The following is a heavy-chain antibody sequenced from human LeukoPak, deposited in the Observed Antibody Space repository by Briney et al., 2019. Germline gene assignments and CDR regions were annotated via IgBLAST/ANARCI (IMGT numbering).Heavy chain of an antibody. D-gene: IGHD6-13*01. CDR2: ITSSSSYI. V-gene: IGHV3-21*01. J-gene: IGHJ4*02. CDR3: AKAHSSSWYPHFDY. Sequence: GGSLRLSCAASGFTFSSYNMNWVRQAPGKGLEWVSSITSSSSYIYYADSVKGRFTISRDNSKNTLYLQMNSLRAEDTAVYYCAKAHSSSWYPHFDYWGQGTLVTVSS. CDR1: GFTFSSYN.